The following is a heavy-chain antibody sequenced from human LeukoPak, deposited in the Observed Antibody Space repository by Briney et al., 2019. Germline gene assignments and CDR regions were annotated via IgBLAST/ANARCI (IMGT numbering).Heavy chain of an antibody. J-gene: IGHJ4*02. CDR2: IWYDGSNK. Sequence: GRSLRLSCAASGFTFSSYGMHWVRQAPGKGLEWVAVIWYDGSNKYYADSVKGRFTISRDNSKNTLYLQMNSLRAEDTAVYYCARDQGYYRSGGGFDYWGQGTLVTVSS. CDR3: ARDQGYYRSGGGFDY. CDR1: GFTFSSYG. D-gene: IGHD3-10*01. V-gene: IGHV3-33*01.